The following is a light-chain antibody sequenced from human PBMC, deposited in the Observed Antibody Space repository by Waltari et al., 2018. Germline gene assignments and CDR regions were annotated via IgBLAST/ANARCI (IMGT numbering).Light chain of an antibody. J-gene: IGLJ2*01. CDR1: TSNLGSND. CDR2: TNN. Sequence: QSVLTPPPSASGTPGQPVSISFSRRTSNLGSNDVNRYQQFPGMAPKLLIYTNNQRPSGVPNRFSGSKSGTSASLAISGLQSEDEADYYCAAWDDSLNAVVFGGGTKLTVL. CDR3: AAWDDSLNAVV. V-gene: IGLV1-44*01.